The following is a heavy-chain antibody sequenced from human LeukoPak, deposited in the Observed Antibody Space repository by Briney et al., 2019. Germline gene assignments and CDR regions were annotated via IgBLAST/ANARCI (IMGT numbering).Heavy chain of an antibody. CDR3: ARAPTYANWFDR. J-gene: IGHJ5*02. CDR2: IIPIFGTA. CDR1: GGTFSSYA. Sequence: ASVKVSCKASGGTFSSYAISWVRQAPGQGLEWMGRIIPIFGTANYAQKFQGRVTITTDESTSTAYMELSSLRSEDTAVYYCARAPTYANWFDRWGQGTLVTVSS. V-gene: IGHV1-69*05. D-gene: IGHD2-8*01.